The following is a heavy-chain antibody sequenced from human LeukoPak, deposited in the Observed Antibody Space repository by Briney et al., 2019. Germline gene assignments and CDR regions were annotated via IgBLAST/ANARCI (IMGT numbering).Heavy chain of an antibody. CDR1: GFTLSGYF. J-gene: IGHJ4*02. D-gene: IGHD2-8*01. CDR3: AKRNGGAYFDY. Sequence: GGSLRLSCAASGFTLSGYFMSWVRQAPGKGLEWVSAISGSGDSTYYADSVKGRFTISRDNSKNTLYVQMNSLRAEDTAVYYCAKRNGGAYFDYWGQGTLVTVSS. CDR2: ISGSGDST. V-gene: IGHV3-23*01.